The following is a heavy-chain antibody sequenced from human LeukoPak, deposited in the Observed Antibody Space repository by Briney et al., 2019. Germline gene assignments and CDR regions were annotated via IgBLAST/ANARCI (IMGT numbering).Heavy chain of an antibody. Sequence: SETLSLTCTVSGGSISSYYWSWIRQPPGKGLEGIGYIYYSGSTNYNPSLKSRVTISVDTSKNQFSLKLSSVTAADTAVYYCARYGDSSGYYTIFDYWGQGTLVTVSS. CDR3: ARYGDSSGYYTIFDY. V-gene: IGHV4-59*08. CDR1: GGSISSYY. J-gene: IGHJ4*02. CDR2: IYYSGST. D-gene: IGHD3-22*01.